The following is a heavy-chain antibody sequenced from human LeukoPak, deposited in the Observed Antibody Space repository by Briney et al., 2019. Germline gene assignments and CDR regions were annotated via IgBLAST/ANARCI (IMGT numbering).Heavy chain of an antibody. J-gene: IGHJ4*02. CDR2: ISSSSHSI. D-gene: IGHD2-21*01. V-gene: IGHV3-48*01. CDR1: GFIFNTYS. Sequence: GGSLRLSCAASGFIFNTYSMNWVRQAPGKGLEWVSYISSSSHSIYYADSVKGRFTISRDNAKNSLYLQMNSLRADDTAVYYCARDWGMIAYDYWGQGTLVTVSS. CDR3: ARDWGMIAYDY.